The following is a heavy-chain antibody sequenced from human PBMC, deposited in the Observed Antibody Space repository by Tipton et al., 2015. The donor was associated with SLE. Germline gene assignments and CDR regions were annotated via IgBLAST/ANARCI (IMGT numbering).Heavy chain of an antibody. CDR2: INHSGST. CDR3: ARASLWEDY. J-gene: IGHJ4*02. CDR1: GGSFSGYY. Sequence: AGLVKPSETLSLTCAVYGGSFSGYYWSWIRQPPGKGLEWIGEINHSGSTNYNPSLKSRVTISVDTSKNQFSLKLSSVTAADTAVYYCARASLWEDYWGQGTLVTVSS. D-gene: IGHD1-26*01. V-gene: IGHV4-34*01.